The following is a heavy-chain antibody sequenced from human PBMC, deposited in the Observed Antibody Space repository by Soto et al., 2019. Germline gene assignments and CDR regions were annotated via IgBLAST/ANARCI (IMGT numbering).Heavy chain of an antibody. Sequence: ASVKVSCKASGYTFTSYDINWVRQATGQGLEWMGWMNPNSGNTGYAQKFQGRVTMTRNTSISTAYMELSSLRFEDTAVYYCGSTYYNPSLKSRVTISVDTSKNQFSLKLSSVTAADTAVYYCTIHCLKGCPYYDILTGYYVRSHFDIWGQGTMVTVSS. J-gene: IGHJ3*02. CDR1: GYTFTSYD. V-gene: IGHV1-8*01. D-gene: IGHD2-21*02. CDR3: GSTYYNPSLKSRVTISVDTSKNQFSLKLSSVTAADTAVYYCTIHCLKGCPYYDILTGYYVRSHFDI. CDR2: MNPNSGNT.